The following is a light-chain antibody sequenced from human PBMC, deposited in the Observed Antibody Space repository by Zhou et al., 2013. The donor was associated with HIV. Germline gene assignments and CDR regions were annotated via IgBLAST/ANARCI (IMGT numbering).Light chain of an antibody. V-gene: IGLV2-8*01. CDR1: SSDVGGYNY. CDR3: TSYAGSNIYV. Sequence: QSALTQPPSASGTPGQSVTISCTGTSSDVGGYNYVAWYQQHPGKVPKIIICEVSKRPSGVPDRFSGSKSGNTASLTVSGLQAEDEADYYCTSYAGSNIYVFGTGTKVTVL. CDR2: EVS. J-gene: IGLJ1*01.